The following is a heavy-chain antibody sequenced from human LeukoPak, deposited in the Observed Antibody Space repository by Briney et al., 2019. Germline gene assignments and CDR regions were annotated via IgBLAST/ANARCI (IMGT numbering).Heavy chain of an antibody. CDR1: GGSISXXX. CDR2: IYYSGST. Sequence: GGSISXXXXSXIRQXPGKGLEWIGYIYYSGSTNYNPSLKSRVTISVDMSKNQFSLKLNSVTAADTAVYYCARGSTTYDYWGQGTLVTVSS. CDR3: ARGSTTYDY. J-gene: IGHJ4*02. V-gene: IGHV4-59*01. D-gene: IGHD1-1*01.